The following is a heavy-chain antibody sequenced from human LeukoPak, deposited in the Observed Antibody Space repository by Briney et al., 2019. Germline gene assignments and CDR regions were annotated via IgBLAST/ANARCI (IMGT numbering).Heavy chain of an antibody. CDR3: ARRVAVNPRYYFDY. CDR1: GGSISSYY. CDR2: IYYSGST. V-gene: IGHV4-59*08. J-gene: IGHJ4*02. D-gene: IGHD4-17*01. Sequence: PSETLSRTCTVSGGSISSYYWSWIRQPPGKGLEWIGYIYYSGSTNSNPSLKSRVTISVDTSKNQFSLKLSSVTAADTAVYYCARRVAVNPRYYFDYWGQGTLVTVSS.